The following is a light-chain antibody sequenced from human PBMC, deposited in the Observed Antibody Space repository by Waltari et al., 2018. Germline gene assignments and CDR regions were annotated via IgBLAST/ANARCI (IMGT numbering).Light chain of an antibody. Sequence: SYVLTQPPSVSVAPGQTARITCGGNNIGSKSVHWYQQKPGQAPVLVVEDDRNRHSGIPERFSGSNSGNTATLTISRVEAGDEADYYCQVWDSSSDHPVVFGGGTKLTVL. CDR1: NIGSKS. J-gene: IGLJ2*01. V-gene: IGLV3-21*02. CDR2: DDR. CDR3: QVWDSSSDHPVV.